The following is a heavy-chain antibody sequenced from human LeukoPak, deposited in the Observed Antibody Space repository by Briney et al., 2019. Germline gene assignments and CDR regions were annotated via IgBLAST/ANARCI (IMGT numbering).Heavy chain of an antibody. V-gene: IGHV3-33*01. CDR1: GLTFISYG. Sequence: GGSLRLSGAGPGLTFISYGMPGFGKAPGKGLEGGAVIWYDGNNKYYADSVKGRFTISRDNSRNTLYLQMNRLRAEDTAVYYCARDQCTTNCYFSRWGQGTLVTVSS. D-gene: IGHD2-2*01. CDR2: IWYDGNNK. CDR3: ARDQCTTNCYFSR. J-gene: IGHJ4*02.